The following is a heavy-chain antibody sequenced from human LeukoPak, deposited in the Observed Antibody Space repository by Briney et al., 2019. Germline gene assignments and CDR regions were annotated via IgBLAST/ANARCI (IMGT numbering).Heavy chain of an antibody. Sequence: PGGSLRLSCAASGFTFGSYGMSWVRQAPGKGVEWVSLISGNGDNTYYADSVKGRFTISRDISKNTLFLQMNSLRAGDTAVYYCAKVRMVRGVMDWFDPWGQGTLVTVSS. V-gene: IGHV3-23*01. CDR1: GFTFGSYG. J-gene: IGHJ5*02. D-gene: IGHD3-10*01. CDR2: ISGNGDNT. CDR3: AKVRMVRGVMDWFDP.